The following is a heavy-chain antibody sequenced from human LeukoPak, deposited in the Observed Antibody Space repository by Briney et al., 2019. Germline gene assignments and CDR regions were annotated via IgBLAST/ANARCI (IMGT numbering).Heavy chain of an antibody. Sequence: SGGSLRLSCAASGFTFIESHMHWVRPPSGKGLEWVGRIRSKVKNYATEYAASVKGRFIISRDDSQNTAYLQMNSLKTEDTAVYFCTTIGSGNYYPDYWGQGTLATVPS. V-gene: IGHV3-73*01. CDR3: TTIGSGNYYPDY. CDR1: GFTFIESH. CDR2: IRSKVKNYAT. J-gene: IGHJ4*02. D-gene: IGHD3-10*01.